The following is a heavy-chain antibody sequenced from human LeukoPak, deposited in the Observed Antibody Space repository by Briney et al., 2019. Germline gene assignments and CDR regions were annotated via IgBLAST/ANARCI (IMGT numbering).Heavy chain of an antibody. J-gene: IGHJ3*02. CDR3: ATRDYYDSSGYSDAFDI. Sequence: GGSLRLSCAASGFTVSSNYMSWVRQAPGKGLEWVSVIYSGGSTYYADSVKGRFTISRDNSKNTLYLQVNSLRAEDTAVYYCATRDYYDSSGYSDAFDIWGQGTMVTVSS. D-gene: IGHD3-22*01. V-gene: IGHV3-66*02. CDR2: IYSGGST. CDR1: GFTVSSNY.